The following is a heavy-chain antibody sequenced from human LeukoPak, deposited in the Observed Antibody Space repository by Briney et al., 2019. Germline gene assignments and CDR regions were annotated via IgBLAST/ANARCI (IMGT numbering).Heavy chain of an antibody. CDR2: ISSSGNTI. CDR1: GFTFSGYE. J-gene: IGHJ4*02. D-gene: IGHD3-22*01. V-gene: IGHV3-48*03. Sequence: GGSLRLSCAASGFTFSGYEMNWVRQAPGKGLEWVSYISSSGNTIYYADSVKGRFTISRDNAKNSLYLQMNSLRAEDTAIYYCATFVIGPTIDYWGQGTLVTVSS. CDR3: ATFVIGPTIDY.